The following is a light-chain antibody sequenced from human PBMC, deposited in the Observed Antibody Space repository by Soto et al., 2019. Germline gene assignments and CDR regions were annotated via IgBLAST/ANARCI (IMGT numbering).Light chain of an antibody. CDR1: SSDVGGYNY. V-gene: IGLV2-11*01. CDR2: DVS. Sequence: QSALTQPRSVSGSPGQSVTISCTGTSSDVGGYNYVSWYQHHPGKAPKLMIYDVSKWPSGVPDRFSGSKSGNTASLTISGLQAEDEADYYCCSYAGSYNVVFGGGTKLTVL. J-gene: IGLJ2*01. CDR3: CSYAGSYNVV.